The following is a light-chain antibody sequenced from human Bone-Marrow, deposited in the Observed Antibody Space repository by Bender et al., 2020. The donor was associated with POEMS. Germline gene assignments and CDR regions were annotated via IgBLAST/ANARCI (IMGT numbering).Light chain of an antibody. Sequence: QSALTQPASVSGSPGQSITISCTGSSSDVGTYNYVSWYQQRPGKAPKLLIFDVISRPSGVSDRFSGSKSGNTASLTISGLRTEDEADYYCTSYTTISLYVFGTGTKVTVL. V-gene: IGLV2-14*01. CDR3: TSYTTISLYV. CDR1: SSDVGTYNY. J-gene: IGLJ1*01. CDR2: DVI.